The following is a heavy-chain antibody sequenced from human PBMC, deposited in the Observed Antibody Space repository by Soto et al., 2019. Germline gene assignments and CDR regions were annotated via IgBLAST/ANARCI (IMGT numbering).Heavy chain of an antibody. CDR2: IYWDDDE. Sequence: ITLKESGPTLVKPTQTLTLTCTFSGFSLNTGGVGVGWVRQPRGKAMEWLALIYWDDDERYRPSLRSRLNITKDTIXXXXXXTMTNMXXXXXXXYYCVRNWRYYGGDYYYGMDAWGQGTTVTVSS. CDR1: GFSLNTGGVG. CDR3: VRNWRYYGGDYYYGMDA. D-gene: IGHD3-10*01. V-gene: IGHV2-5*02. J-gene: IGHJ6*02.